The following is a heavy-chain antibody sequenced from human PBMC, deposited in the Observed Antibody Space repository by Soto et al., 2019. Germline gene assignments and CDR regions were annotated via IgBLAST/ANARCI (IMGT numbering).Heavy chain of an antibody. D-gene: IGHD5-12*01. CDR1: GFTFSSYA. Sequence: PGGSLRLSCAASGFTFSSYAMTWVRQAPGKGLEWVSVTSVGGGSTYYADSVKGRFTISRDNSKNTLYLQMNSLRAEDTAVYYCAKDLGDGYNSFDYWGQGTLVTVPS. CDR3: AKDLGDGYNSFDY. CDR2: TSVGGGST. J-gene: IGHJ4*02. V-gene: IGHV3-23*01.